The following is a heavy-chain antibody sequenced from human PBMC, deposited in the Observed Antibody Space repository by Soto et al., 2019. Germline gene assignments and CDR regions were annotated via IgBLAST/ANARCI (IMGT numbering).Heavy chain of an antibody. V-gene: IGHV3-23*01. J-gene: IGHJ4*02. CDR1: GFTFGSYA. CDR3: AKDAVAGDGLWLMDH. CDR2: LYGNSGGI. Sequence: EVQLLESGGGLVQPGGSLTLSCAASGFTFGSYAMTWVRQAPGKGLESVAGLYGNSGGIQYADSVRGRFTIFRDNSNYIVFLHMRSLRVEDTAVYFCAKDAVAGDGLWLMDHWGQGTLVTVSS. D-gene: IGHD2-21*02.